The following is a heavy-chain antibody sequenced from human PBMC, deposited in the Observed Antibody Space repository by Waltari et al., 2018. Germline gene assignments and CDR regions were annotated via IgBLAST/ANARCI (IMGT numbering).Heavy chain of an antibody. CDR1: GGTFSSYS. D-gene: IGHD5-18*01. Sequence: QVQLVQSGAEVKKPGSSVKVSCKASGGTFSSYSSRWVQQAPGQGLEWMGRIIPILGLANYAQKLQGRLTITADKSTSTAYMELSSLRSEDTAVYYCARSGDRAMVVDYWGQGTLVTVSS. CDR2: IIPILGLA. J-gene: IGHJ4*02. CDR3: ARSGDRAMVVDY. V-gene: IGHV1-69*04.